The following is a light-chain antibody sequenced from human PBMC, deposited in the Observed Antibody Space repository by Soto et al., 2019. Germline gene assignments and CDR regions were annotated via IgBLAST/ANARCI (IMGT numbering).Light chain of an antibody. J-gene: IGLJ2*01. CDR1: SSDVDTYNY. CDR3: SSYTSSNTLGV. CDR2: DVS. Sequence: QSALTQPASVSGSPGQSITISCTGTSSDVDTYNYVSWYQQYPGKAPKLMIHDVSNRPSGVSNRFSGSKSGNTASLTISGLPAEDEADYYCSSYTSSNTLGVFGGGTTLTVL. V-gene: IGLV2-14*01.